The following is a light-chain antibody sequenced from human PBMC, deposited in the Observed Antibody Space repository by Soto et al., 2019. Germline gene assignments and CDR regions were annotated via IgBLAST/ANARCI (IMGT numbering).Light chain of an antibody. CDR1: QSISNR. Sequence: DIQITQSPSTLSEYVGDGVTITCRASQSISNRLALYQQRPGKAPKYLIYDASTLDSGVPARFSGSGSGTEFTLTISRLQPDDVATYYCQQYNSYPWTFGQGTKVDI. CDR3: QQYNSYPWT. V-gene: IGKV1-5*01. CDR2: DAS. J-gene: IGKJ1*01.